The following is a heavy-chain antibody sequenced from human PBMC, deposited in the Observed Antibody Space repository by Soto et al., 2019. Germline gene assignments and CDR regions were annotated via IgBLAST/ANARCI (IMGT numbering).Heavy chain of an antibody. CDR2: IIPIFGTA. V-gene: IGHV1-69*13. J-gene: IGHJ6*02. D-gene: IGHD2-8*01. CDR1: GGTFSSYA. CDR3: ARGDSTDCSNGVCSFFYNHDMDV. Sequence: SVKVSCKASGGTFSSYAISWVRQAPGQGLEWMGGIIPIFGTANYAQKFQGRVTITADESTSTAYMELSSLRSDDTAIYYCARGDSTDCSNGVCSFFYNHDMDVWGQGTTVTVSS.